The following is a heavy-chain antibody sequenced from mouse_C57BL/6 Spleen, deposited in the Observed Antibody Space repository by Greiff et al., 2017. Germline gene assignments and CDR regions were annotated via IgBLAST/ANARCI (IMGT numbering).Heavy chain of an antibody. D-gene: IGHD2-4*01. CDR3: TREDYDGYFDV. V-gene: IGHV1-5*01. CDR2: IYPGNSDT. Sequence: VQLQQSGTVLARPGASVKMSCKTSGYTFTSYWMHWVKQRPGQGLEWIGAIYPGNSDTSYNQKFKGKAKLTAVTSASTAYMERSSLTNEDSAVYYCTREDYDGYFDVWGTGTTGTVSS. CDR1: GYTFTSYW. J-gene: IGHJ1*03.